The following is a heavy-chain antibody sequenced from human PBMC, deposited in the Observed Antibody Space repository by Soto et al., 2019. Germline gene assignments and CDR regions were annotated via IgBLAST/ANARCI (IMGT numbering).Heavy chain of an antibody. Sequence: EVPLVESGGGVVRPGGSLRLSCAASGFTFDDYGMRWVRQAPGKGLEWVSGINWNGGSTGYADAVKGRFTITRDNAKTSLYLQMSSLRAEEAALYCCARLYSSGWYGPGRYWGQGTLVTVSS. CDR1: GFTFDDYG. J-gene: IGHJ4*02. CDR2: INWNGGST. D-gene: IGHD6-19*01. CDR3: ARLYSSGWYGPGRY. V-gene: IGHV3-20*04.